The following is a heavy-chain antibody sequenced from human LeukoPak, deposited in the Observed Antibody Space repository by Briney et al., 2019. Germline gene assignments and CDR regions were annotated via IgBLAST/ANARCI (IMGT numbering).Heavy chain of an antibody. CDR1: GYTFTSYD. D-gene: IGHD2-15*01. Sequence: GVSVKVSCKASGYTFTSYDINWVRQATGQGLEWMGWINAGNGNTKYSQEFQGRVTMTRDTSISTAYMELSRLRSDDTAVYYCARDAVVVAATKGAFDIWGQGTMVTVSS. CDR2: INAGNGNT. J-gene: IGHJ3*02. CDR3: ARDAVVVAATKGAFDI. V-gene: IGHV1-8*02.